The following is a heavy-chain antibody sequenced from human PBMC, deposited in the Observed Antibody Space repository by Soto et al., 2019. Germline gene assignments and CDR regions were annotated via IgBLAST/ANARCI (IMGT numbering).Heavy chain of an antibody. CDR2: ISGYENNT. J-gene: IGHJ3*01. V-gene: IGHV1-18*01. D-gene: IGHD2-21*01. Sequence: ASVKVSCKASGYTFTTYGISWVRQAPGQGLEWMGWISGYENNTDYAQKLQGRVTMTTDTSTTTVYMDLRSLRSDDTAMYYCARDGPTIVAKDAFDVWGQGTMVTVSS. CDR1: GYTFTTYG. CDR3: ARDGPTIVAKDAFDV.